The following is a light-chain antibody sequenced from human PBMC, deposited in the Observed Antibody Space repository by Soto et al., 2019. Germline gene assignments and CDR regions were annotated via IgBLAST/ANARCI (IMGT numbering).Light chain of an antibody. J-gene: IGKJ4*01. V-gene: IGKV1-39*01. CDR3: QQIHSTPPT. Sequence: DIKLTQSPSSLSASVGDRVTITCRASLRISKYLNWYQQKPGKAPKLLIYGASTLQSGVPSRFSGSGSGTDFTHTPTHPPHGDSATYSSQQIHSTPPTFGGGTKLEIK. CDR2: GAS. CDR1: LRISKY.